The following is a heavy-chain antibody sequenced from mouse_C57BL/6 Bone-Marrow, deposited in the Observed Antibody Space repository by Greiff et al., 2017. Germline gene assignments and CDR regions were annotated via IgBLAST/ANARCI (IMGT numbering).Heavy chain of an antibody. CDR1: GYTFTSHW. J-gene: IGHJ4*01. Sequence: QVQLQQPGAEPVMPGALVKLSCKAFGYTFTSHWMHWVKLRPGQGLEWIGEIGPSDSYTNYNQKFKGKSTLTVDTSSSTAYMPLSSLTSEDSAVYYCASHSYYYAMDYWGQGTSVTVSS. CDR3: ASHSYYYAMDY. V-gene: IGHV1-69*01. CDR2: IGPSDSYT.